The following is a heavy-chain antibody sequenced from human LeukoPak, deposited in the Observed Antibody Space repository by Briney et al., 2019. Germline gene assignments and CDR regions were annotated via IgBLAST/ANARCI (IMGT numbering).Heavy chain of an antibody. V-gene: IGHV4-39*01. CDR3: ARYGDYEFDP. Sequence: KPSETLSLTCTVSGGSISSSGYYWGWIRQPPGKGLEWIGSIYYSGSTYYNPSLKSRVTISVDTSKNQFSLKLSSVTAADTAVYYCARYGDYEFDPWGQGTLVTVSS. CDR2: IYYSGST. J-gene: IGHJ5*02. CDR1: GGSISSSGYY. D-gene: IGHD4-17*01.